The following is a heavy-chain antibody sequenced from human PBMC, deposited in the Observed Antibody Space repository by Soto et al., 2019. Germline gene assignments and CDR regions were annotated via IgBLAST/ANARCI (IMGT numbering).Heavy chain of an antibody. D-gene: IGHD4-17*01. CDR3: ARENNGDYLNWFDP. CDR2: ISSSSSTI. V-gene: IGHV3-48*02. Sequence: EVQLVESGGGLVQPGGSLRLSCAASGFTFSSYSMNWVRQAPGKGLEWVSYISSSSSTIYYADSVKGRFTISRDNAKNSLYLQMHSLRDEDTAVYYCARENNGDYLNWFDPWGQGTLVTVSS. J-gene: IGHJ5*02. CDR1: GFTFSSYS.